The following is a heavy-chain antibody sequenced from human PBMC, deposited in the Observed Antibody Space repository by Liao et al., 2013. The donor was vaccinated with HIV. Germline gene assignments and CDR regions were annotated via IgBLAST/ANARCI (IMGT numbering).Heavy chain of an antibody. CDR2: VSNSGGT. Sequence: QVHLRESGPGLVKPSETLSLTCSVSGGSISSYYLNWIRQPAGKGLEWIGRVSNSGGTTYSPSLKSRVTISADTSKNQFSLKVTYVTAADTAVYYCARGGGGKGFDSWGQGILVTVSS. CDR1: GGSISSYY. CDR3: ARGGGGKGFDS. D-gene: IGHD4-23*01. J-gene: IGHJ4*02. V-gene: IGHV4-4*07.